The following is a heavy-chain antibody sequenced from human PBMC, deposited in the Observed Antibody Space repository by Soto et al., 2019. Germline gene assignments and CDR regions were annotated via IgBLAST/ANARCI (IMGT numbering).Heavy chain of an antibody. J-gene: IGHJ5*02. V-gene: IGHV1-58*02. CDR2: IVVGSGNT. CDR1: GFTFTSSA. Sequence: SVKFSCKASGFTFTSSAMQWVRRARGQRLEWIGWIVVGSGNTNYAQKFQERVTITRDMSTSTAYMELSSLRSEDTAVYYCAASLYYDFWSGYYGWFDPLGQGNLVTVSS. CDR3: AASLYYDFWSGYYGWFDP. D-gene: IGHD3-3*01.